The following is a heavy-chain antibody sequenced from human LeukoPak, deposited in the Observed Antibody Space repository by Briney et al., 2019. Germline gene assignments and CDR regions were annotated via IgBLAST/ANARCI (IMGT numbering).Heavy chain of an antibody. CDR2: IYPGDSDS. CDR1: GCSFTSYW. V-gene: IGHV5-51*01. D-gene: IGHD3-22*01. Sequence: GESLKISCKGSGCSFTSYWIGWVRQMPGKGLEWMGIIYPGDSDSRYSPSFQGQVTISADKSISTAYLQWSSLKASDTAMYYCATEGYDSSGYYYYWGQGTLVTVSS. J-gene: IGHJ4*02. CDR3: ATEGYDSSGYYYY.